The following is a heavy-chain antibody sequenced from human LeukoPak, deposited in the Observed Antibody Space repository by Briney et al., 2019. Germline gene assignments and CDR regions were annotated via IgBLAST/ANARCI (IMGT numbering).Heavy chain of an antibody. CDR3: ARDPIGVVPAVTPFDY. CDR1: GFTFSSYA. D-gene: IGHD2-2*01. CDR2: VSYDGGSK. V-gene: IGHV3-30-3*01. J-gene: IGHJ4*02. Sequence: GGSLRLSCAASGFTFSSYAMHWVRQGPGKGLEWVALVSYDGGSKYYADSVKGRITISRDNAKNSLYLQMNSLRAEDTAVYYCARDPIGVVPAVTPFDYWGQGTLVTVSS.